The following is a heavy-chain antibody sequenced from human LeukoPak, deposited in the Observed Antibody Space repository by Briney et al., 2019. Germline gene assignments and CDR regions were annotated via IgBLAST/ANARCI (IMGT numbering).Heavy chain of an antibody. Sequence: SETLSLTCTVSGGSISSSSYYWGWIRQPPGKGLEWIGSIYYSGSTYYNPSLKSRVTISVDTSKNQFSLRLSSVTAADTAVYYCAREPYYYDSSGFWPWYFDLWGRGTLVTVSS. J-gene: IGHJ2*01. D-gene: IGHD3-22*01. CDR2: IYYSGST. V-gene: IGHV4-39*07. CDR1: GGSISSSSYY. CDR3: AREPYYYDSSGFWPWYFDL.